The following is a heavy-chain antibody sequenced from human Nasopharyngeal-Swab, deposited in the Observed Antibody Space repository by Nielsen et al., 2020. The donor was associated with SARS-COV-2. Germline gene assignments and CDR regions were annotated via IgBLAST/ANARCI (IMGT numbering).Heavy chain of an antibody. J-gene: IGHJ3*02. CDR3: AKDSIRYYYDASGAFDI. V-gene: IGHV3-64*04. CDR2: ISSNGGST. Sequence: WIRQSPGKGLEYVSAISSNGGSTYYADSVKGRFTISRDNSKNTLYLQMNSLRAEDTAVYYCAKDSIRYYYDASGAFDIWGQGTMVTVSS. D-gene: IGHD3-22*01.